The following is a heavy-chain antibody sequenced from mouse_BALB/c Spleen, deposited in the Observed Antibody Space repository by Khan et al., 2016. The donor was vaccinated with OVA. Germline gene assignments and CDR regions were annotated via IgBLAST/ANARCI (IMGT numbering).Heavy chain of an antibody. V-gene: IGHV1S136*01. CDR1: GYTFTSYV. CDR2: IYPYNDDT. Sequence: VQLKQSGPELVKPGASVKMSCKASGYTFTSYVMHWVRQKPGQGLEWIGYIYPYNDDTKYNEKIKGKATLTSDKSSSTAYMELTSLTSEDSAVYDCARNDGDDVYCDYWGQGTTLTVSA. CDR3: ARNDGDDVYCDY. D-gene: IGHD2-12*01. J-gene: IGHJ2*01.